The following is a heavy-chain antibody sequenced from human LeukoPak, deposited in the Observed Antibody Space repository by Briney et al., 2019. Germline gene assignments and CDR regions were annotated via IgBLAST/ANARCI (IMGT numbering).Heavy chain of an antibody. CDR3: ARGTYYYDSSGYCFDY. D-gene: IGHD3-22*01. CDR2: ISYDGSNK. J-gene: IGHJ4*02. Sequence: EGSLRLSCAASGFTFSSYAMHWVRQAPGKGLEWVAVISYDGSNKYYADSVKGRFTISRDNSKNTLYLQMNSLRAEDTAVYYCARGTYYYDSSGYCFDYWGQGTLVTVSS. CDR1: GFTFSSYA. V-gene: IGHV3-30-3*01.